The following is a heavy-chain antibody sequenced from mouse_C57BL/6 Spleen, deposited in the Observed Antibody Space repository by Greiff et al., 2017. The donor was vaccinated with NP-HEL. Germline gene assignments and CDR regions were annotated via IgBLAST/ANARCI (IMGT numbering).Heavy chain of an antibody. CDR2: ISDGGSYT. J-gene: IGHJ1*03. V-gene: IGHV5-4*01. CDR3: ARDRGSSDWYFDV. CDR1: GFTFSSYA. Sequence: EVQRVESGGGLVKPGGSLKLSCAASGFTFSSYAMSWVRQTPEKRLEWVATISDGGSYTYYPDNVKGRFTISRDNAKNNLYLQMSHLKSEDTAMYYCARDRGSSDWYFDVWGTGTTVTVSS. D-gene: IGHD1-1*01.